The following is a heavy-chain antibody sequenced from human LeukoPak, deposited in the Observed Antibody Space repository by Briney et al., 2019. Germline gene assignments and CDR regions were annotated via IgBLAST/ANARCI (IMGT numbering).Heavy chain of an antibody. CDR3: ARRNYDFWSGYWVN. J-gene: IGHJ4*02. CDR1: GDSISSANYY. CDR2: IYTSGGT. D-gene: IGHD3-3*01. V-gene: IGHV4-61*02. Sequence: PSQTLSLTCTVSGDSISSANYYWSWIRQPAGKGLEWIGRIYTSGGTNYNPSLKSRVTISVDTSRNQFSLKLGSVTAADTAVYYCARRNYDFWSGYWVNWGQGTLVTVSS.